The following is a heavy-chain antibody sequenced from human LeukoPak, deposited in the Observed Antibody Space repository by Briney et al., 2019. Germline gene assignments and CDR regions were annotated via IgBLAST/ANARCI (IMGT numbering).Heavy chain of an antibody. CDR3: ARRMTWGYSFE. CDR2: ISPTGGST. Sequence: ASVKVSCKAFGYTFTNNWMHWVRQAPGQGPEWMGLISPTGGSTAYAQKFQGRVTLTRDMSTSTDYLELSSLRSEDTAVYYCARRMTWGYSFEWGQGTLVTVSS. V-gene: IGHV1-46*01. D-gene: IGHD5-18*01. J-gene: IGHJ4*02. CDR1: GYTFTNNW.